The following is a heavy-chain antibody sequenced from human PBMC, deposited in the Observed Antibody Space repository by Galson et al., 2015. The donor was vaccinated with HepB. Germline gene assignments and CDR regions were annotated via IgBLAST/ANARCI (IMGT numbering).Heavy chain of an antibody. CDR3: ATGYYYGSGSYKRGDNWFDP. CDR1: GYTLTELS. J-gene: IGHJ5*02. D-gene: IGHD3-10*01. CDR2: FEPEDGET. Sequence: SVKVSCKVSGYTLTELSMHWVRQAPGKGLEWMGGFEPEDGETNYAQKFQGQVTMTEDTSTDTAYKELSSLRYEDTAVYYCATGYYYGSGSYKRGDNWFDPWGQGTLVTVSS. V-gene: IGHV1-24*01.